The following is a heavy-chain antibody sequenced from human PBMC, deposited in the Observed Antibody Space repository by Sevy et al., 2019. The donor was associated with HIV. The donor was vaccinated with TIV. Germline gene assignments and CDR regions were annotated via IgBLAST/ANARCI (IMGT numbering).Heavy chain of an antibody. V-gene: IGHV3-74*01. D-gene: IGHD2-15*01. CDR2: INTDGSST. Sequence: GGSLRLSCAASGFTFSDYWMHWVRQAPGKGLVWVSRINTDGSSTTYADSVRGRFTISRDNAKNTLYLQMNSLRAEDTAVYFCLRARRAICSGGGCYYYWGQGTLVTVSS. CDR3: LRARRAICSGGGCYYY. J-gene: IGHJ4*02. CDR1: GFTFSDYW.